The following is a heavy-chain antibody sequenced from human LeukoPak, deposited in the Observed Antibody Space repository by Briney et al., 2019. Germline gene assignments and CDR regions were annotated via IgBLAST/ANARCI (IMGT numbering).Heavy chain of an antibody. J-gene: IGHJ4*02. CDR1: GGSISSSSYY. V-gene: IGHV4-39*01. CDR3: AGLWSGYYDYFDY. CDR2: IYYSGST. Sequence: SETLSLTCTVSGGSISSSSYYWGWIRQSPGKGLEWIGSIYYSGSTYYNPSLKSRVTISVDTSKNQFSLKLSSVTAADTAVYYCAGLWSGYYDYFDYWGQGTLVTVSS. D-gene: IGHD3-3*01.